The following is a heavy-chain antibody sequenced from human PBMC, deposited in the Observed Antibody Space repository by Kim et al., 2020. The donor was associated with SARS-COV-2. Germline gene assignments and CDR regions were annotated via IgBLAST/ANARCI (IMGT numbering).Heavy chain of an antibody. D-gene: IGHD3-10*01. CDR3: AKDFVSITRVRGVIITKGGIDC. J-gene: IGHJ4*02. CDR2: ISYDGSDK. Sequence: GGSLRLSCAASGFTFTSYGMHWVRQAPGKGLEWVALISYDGSDKYYADSVKGRFTISRDNSKNTLYLQMDSLRAEDTAIYYCAKDFVSITRVRGVIITKGGIDCWGQGTLVTVSS. V-gene: IGHV3-30*18. CDR1: GFTFTSYG.